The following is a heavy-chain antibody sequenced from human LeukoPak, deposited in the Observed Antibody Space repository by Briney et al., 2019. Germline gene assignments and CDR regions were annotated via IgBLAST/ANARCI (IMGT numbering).Heavy chain of an antibody. CDR1: GGSFSRPF. V-gene: IGHV4-34*01. CDR2: IDHSGRT. D-gene: IGHD3-10*01. CDR3: ARAERRINLARGVFGSYFDS. J-gene: IGHJ4*02. Sequence: SETLSLTCAVSGGSFSRPFWSWIRQTPGKGLEWIGEIDHSGRTDYNPSLEGRVTMSVDTSKNQFSLRLTSVTAADTAVYFCARAERRINLARGVFGSYFDSWGQGTLVSVSS.